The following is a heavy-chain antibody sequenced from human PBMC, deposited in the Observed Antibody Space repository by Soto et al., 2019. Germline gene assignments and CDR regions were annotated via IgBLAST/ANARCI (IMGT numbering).Heavy chain of an antibody. CDR2: IADTGVT. D-gene: IGHD5-12*01. V-gene: IGHV4-59*01. CDR3: AREGFSGYEALDY. CDR1: GCPIRSYY. Sequence: QVHLQESGPGLLKPSETLSLTCGVSGCPIRSYYLSWVRQAPGKGLEWIAYIADTGVTGYNPALRSRVTISGDTSQNLFSLKMTSVTAADTAVYYCAREGFSGYEALDYWGQGILVTVSS. J-gene: IGHJ4*02.